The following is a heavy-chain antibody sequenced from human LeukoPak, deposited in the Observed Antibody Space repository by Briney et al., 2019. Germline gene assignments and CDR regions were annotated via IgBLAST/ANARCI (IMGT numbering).Heavy chain of an antibody. V-gene: IGHV3-21*06. J-gene: IGHJ5*02. CDR1: GFTFSTYS. CDR2: IGTTDKYI. Sequence: GGSLRLPCAASGFTFSTYSMNWVRQAPGKAPEWVASIGTTDKYIYYANSVKGRFTISRDNAKNSLYLQMTNLRAEDTAVYYCARDSRQQRFLYWDWFDPWGQGTRVSVSS. CDR3: ARDSRQQRFLYWDWFDP. D-gene: IGHD2/OR15-2a*01.